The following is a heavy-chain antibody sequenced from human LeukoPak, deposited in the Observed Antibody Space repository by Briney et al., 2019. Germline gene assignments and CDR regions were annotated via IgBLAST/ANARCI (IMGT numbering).Heavy chain of an antibody. D-gene: IGHD6-19*01. Sequence: SETLSLTCTVSGGSISSSSYYWGWIRQPPEKGLEWIGSICYSGSTYYNPSLKSRVTISVDTSKNQFSLKLSSVTAADTAVYYCARRAVVSGAFDIWGQGTMVTVSS. CDR1: GGSISSSSYY. V-gene: IGHV4-39*01. CDR2: ICYSGST. CDR3: ARRAVVSGAFDI. J-gene: IGHJ3*02.